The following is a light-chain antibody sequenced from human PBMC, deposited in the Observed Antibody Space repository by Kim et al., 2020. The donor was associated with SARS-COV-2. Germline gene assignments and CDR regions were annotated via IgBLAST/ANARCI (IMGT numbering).Light chain of an antibody. CDR3: QSYDNTNVI. J-gene: IGLJ2*01. CDR2: DGD. CDR1: SGHIASNY. V-gene: IGLV6-57*03. Sequence: GTAVTTACPRSSGHIASNYGLWYQQRPNSVPATVIYDGDQRPSGVPDRFSGSIDSSSNSASLTISGLSADDEADYYCQSYDNTNVIFGGGTQLTVL.